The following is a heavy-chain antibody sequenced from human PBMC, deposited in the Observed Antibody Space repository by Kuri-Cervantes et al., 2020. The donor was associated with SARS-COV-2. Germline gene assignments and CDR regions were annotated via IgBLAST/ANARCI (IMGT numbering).Heavy chain of an antibody. Sequence: ETLSLTCAASGFTFDDYGMSWVRQAPGKGLEWVSGINWNGGSTYYADSVKGRFTISRDNSKNSLYLQMNSLRAEDTALYYCAKDIGLGMGIDYWGQGTLVTVSS. CDR3: AKDIGLGMGIDY. CDR2: INWNGGST. V-gene: IGHV3-43D*03. D-gene: IGHD7-27*01. CDR1: GFTFDDYG. J-gene: IGHJ4*02.